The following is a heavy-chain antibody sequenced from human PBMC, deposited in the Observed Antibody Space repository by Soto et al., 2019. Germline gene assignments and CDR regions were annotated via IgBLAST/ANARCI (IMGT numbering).Heavy chain of an antibody. V-gene: IGHV4-4*02. D-gene: IGHD3-22*01. CDR2: IYYCGSI. Sequence: QVHLQESGPGRVKPSWTLSLTCVVSGGSISSGNWWSWVRQPPGKGLEWMGQIYYCGSIKYNPYLKSQVTIPVDESKTQFSLTLSSVTAADTAVYYYARDVDNSYDNSPTAQFDFWGKGTQVTVSS. CDR3: ARDVDNSYDNSPTAQFDF. J-gene: IGHJ4*02. CDR1: GGSISSGNW.